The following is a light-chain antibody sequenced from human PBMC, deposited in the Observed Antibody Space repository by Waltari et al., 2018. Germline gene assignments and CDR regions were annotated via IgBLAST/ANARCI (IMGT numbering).Light chain of an antibody. CDR3: QQYNNWPLT. Sequence: EIVMTQSPATLSVSPGERATLPCRASQSVNSKLAWYQQKPGQAPRLLIYGASTRATDIPARFSGSGSGTDFTLTIPSLQSEDFAVFHCQQYNNWPLTFGGGTKVEIK. CDR2: GAS. CDR1: QSVNSK. J-gene: IGKJ4*01. V-gene: IGKV3-15*01.